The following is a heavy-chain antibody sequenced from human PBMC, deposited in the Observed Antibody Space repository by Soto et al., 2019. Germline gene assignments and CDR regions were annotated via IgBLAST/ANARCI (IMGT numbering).Heavy chain of an antibody. CDR3: ARQRGGGYGARRIDY. V-gene: IGHV5-51*01. CDR1: GYSFTSYR. J-gene: IGHJ4*02. D-gene: IGHD5-12*01. Sequence: PGESLKISCKGSGYSFTSYRIGWVRQMPGKGLEWMGIIYPGDSDTRYSPSFQGQVTISADKSISTAYLQWSSLKASDTAMYYCARQRGGGYGARRIDYWGQGTLVTVSS. CDR2: IYPGDSDT.